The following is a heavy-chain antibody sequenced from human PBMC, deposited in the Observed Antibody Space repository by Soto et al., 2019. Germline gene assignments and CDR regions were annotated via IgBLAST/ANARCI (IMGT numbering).Heavy chain of an antibody. J-gene: IGHJ6*02. CDR3: ARSLRRQLHQCYGIDV. Sequence: GSAVKVSCKASGGTFSSYAISWVRQAPGQGLEWMGGIIPIFGTANYAQKFQGRVTITADKSTSTAYMELSSLRSEDTAVYYCARSLRRQLHQCYGIDVRGQGTSVSVSS. CDR1: GGTFSSYA. V-gene: IGHV1-69*06. CDR2: IIPIFGTA. D-gene: IGHD3-16*02.